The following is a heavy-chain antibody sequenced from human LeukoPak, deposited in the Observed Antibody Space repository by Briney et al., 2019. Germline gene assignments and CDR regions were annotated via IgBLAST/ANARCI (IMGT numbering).Heavy chain of an antibody. D-gene: IGHD5-12*01. CDR1: GGTFSSTA. J-gene: IGHJ4*02. CDR3: ARTPLRPAATTPRQLDY. CDR2: IIPIFGTV. Sequence: VASVKVSCKASGGTFSSTAFSWLRQAPGQGLQWMGTIIPIFGTVNYAQKFQGRVTITADESTSTAYMELSSLRSEDTAVFYCARTPLRPAATTPRQLDYWGQGTLVTVSS. V-gene: IGHV1-69*13.